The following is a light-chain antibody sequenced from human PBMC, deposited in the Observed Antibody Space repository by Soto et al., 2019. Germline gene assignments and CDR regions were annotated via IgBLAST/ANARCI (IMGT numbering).Light chain of an antibody. Sequence: QSVLTQPASVSGSPGQSITISCTGTSSDVGGYNSVSWYQHHPGKAPKLMIYEVSNRPSGVSNRFSGSKSGNTASLTISGHQAEDEADYYCSSYTSSSTLYVFGTGTKVTV. CDR2: EVS. J-gene: IGLJ1*01. V-gene: IGLV2-14*01. CDR3: SSYTSSSTLYV. CDR1: SSDVGGYNS.